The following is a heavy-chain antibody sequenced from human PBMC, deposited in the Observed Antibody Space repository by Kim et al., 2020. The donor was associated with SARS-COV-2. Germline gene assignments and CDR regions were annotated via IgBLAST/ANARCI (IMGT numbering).Heavy chain of an antibody. V-gene: IGHV3-23*01. CDR1: GFTFSSYA. J-gene: IGHJ4*02. CDR2: ISGSGGST. CDR3: AMEAYYDILTGRGVPDY. Sequence: GGSLRLSCAASGFTFSSYAMSWVRQAPGKGLEWVSAISGSGGSTYYADSVKGRFTISRDNSKNTLYLQMNSLRAEDTAVYYCAMEAYYDILTGRGVPDYWGQGILVTVSS. D-gene: IGHD3-9*01.